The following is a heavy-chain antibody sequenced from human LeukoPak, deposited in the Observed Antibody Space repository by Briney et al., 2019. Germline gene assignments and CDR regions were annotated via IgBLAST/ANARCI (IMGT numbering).Heavy chain of an antibody. D-gene: IGHD3-10*01. Sequence: SVKVSCKASGYTFTTYDINWVRQAPGQGLEWIGRIIPILNIADYAQKFQGRVTITADTSTSTAYMELSSLRSEDTAVYYCARVAGSSYDYWGQGTLVTVSS. V-gene: IGHV1-69*04. CDR3: ARVAGSSYDY. CDR1: GYTFTTYD. J-gene: IGHJ4*02. CDR2: IIPILNIA.